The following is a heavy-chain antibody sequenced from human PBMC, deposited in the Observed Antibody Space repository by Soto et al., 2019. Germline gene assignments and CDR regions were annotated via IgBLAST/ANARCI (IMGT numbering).Heavy chain of an antibody. Sequence: QVQLVESWGGVVQPGRSLRLSCAASGFTFSNYAMHWVRQAPGKGLEWVAVISYDGSSKYYADSVKGRFTIARDNSKNTLYLQMNSLRAEDTAVYYCAREPAYYYDSSGYSVPFGYWGQGTLVTVSS. J-gene: IGHJ4*02. CDR2: ISYDGSSK. CDR1: GFTFSNYA. CDR3: AREPAYYYDSSGYSVPFGY. D-gene: IGHD3-22*01. V-gene: IGHV3-30-3*01.